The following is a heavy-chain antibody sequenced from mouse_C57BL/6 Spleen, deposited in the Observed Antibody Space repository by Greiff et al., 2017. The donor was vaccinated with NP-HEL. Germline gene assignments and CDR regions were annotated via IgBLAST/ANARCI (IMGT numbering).Heavy chain of an antibody. CDR2: INPYNGGT. J-gene: IGHJ4*01. V-gene: IGHV1-19*01. CDR3: ARELTGAMDY. CDR1: GYTFTDYY. Sequence: EVQLQQSGPVLVKPGASVKMSCKASGYTFTDYYMNWVKQSHGKSLEWIGVINPYNGGTSYNQKFKGKATLTVDKSSSTAYMELNSLTSEDSAVYYCARELTGAMDYWGQGTSVTVSS. D-gene: IGHD1-3*01.